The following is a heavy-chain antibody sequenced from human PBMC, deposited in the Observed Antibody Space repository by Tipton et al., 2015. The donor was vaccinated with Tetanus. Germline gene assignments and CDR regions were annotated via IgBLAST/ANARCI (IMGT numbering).Heavy chain of an antibody. Sequence: TLSLTCTVPHGSITSYYWSWIRQPPGKGLEWIGNIYYNGSTYYNPSLKSRVTISIDTSKNQFSLKLSSVTAADTDVYYCAKRDYKKGNWFDPWGQGIPVTVSS. J-gene: IGHJ5*02. CDR2: IYYNGST. CDR3: AKRDYKKGNWFDP. V-gene: IGHV4-59*04. D-gene: IGHD4-11*01. CDR1: HGSITSYY.